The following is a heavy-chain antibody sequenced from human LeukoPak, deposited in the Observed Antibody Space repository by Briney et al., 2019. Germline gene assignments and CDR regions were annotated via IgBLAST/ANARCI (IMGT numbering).Heavy chain of an antibody. CDR1: GYTFTSYD. CDR2: MNPNSGNT. J-gene: IGHJ5*02. V-gene: IGHV1-8*01. D-gene: IGHD6-13*01. CDR3: ANIVAAATDR. Sequence: GASVKVSCKASGYTFTSYDTHWVRQATGQGLEWMGWMNPNSGNTGYAQKFRGRVTMIRNTATSTAYMELSSLRSEDTAVYYCANIVAAATDRWGQGTLVTVSS.